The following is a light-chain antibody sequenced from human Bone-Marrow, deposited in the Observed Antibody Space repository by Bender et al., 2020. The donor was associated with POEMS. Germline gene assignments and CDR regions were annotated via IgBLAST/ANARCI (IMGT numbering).Light chain of an antibody. V-gene: IGLV1-40*01. CDR2: GNN. CDR3: CSYAGSRIFV. CDR1: SSNIGTYD. J-gene: IGLJ1*01. Sequence: QSVLTQPPSVSGAPGQRVTISCTGSSSNIGTYDVHWYQQLPGTAPKLLMYGNNIRPSGVPGRFSGSKSGTSASLAITGLQADDEADYYCCSYAGSRIFVFGTGTKVTVL.